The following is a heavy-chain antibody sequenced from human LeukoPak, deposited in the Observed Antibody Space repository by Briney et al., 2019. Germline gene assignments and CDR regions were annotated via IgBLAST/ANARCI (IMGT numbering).Heavy chain of an antibody. V-gene: IGHV3-30-3*01. CDR2: ISYDGSNK. CDR1: GFTFSSYA. Sequence: PGRSLRLSCAASGFTFSSYAMHWVRQAPGKGLEWVAVISYDGSNKYYADSVKGRFTISRDNSKNTLYLQMNSLRAEDTAVYYCAREWPGYPGDMVGHAEHRGYFDYWGQGTLVTVSS. D-gene: IGHD5-12*01. J-gene: IGHJ4*02. CDR3: AREWPGYPGDMVGHAEHRGYFDY.